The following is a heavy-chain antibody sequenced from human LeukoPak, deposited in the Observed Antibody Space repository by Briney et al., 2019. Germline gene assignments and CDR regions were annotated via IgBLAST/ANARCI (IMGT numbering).Heavy chain of an antibody. CDR1: GDSISSYY. CDR2: AYIYYSGNT. J-gene: IGHJ4*02. D-gene: IGHD5-18*01. V-gene: IGHV4-59*01. CDR3: ARSTRGYSYGPPFDY. Sequence: SETLSLTCTVSGDSISSYYWSWIRQPPGRGLEWIGYAYIYYSGNTNYNPSLKSRVTISIDTSKNQFSLKLSSVTAADTAVYYCARSTRGYSYGPPFDYWGQGTLVTVSS.